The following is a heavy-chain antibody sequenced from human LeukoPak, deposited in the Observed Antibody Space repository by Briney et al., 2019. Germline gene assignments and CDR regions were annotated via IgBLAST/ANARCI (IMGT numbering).Heavy chain of an antibody. D-gene: IGHD3-10*01. Sequence: SVKVSCKASGGTFSSYAISWVRQAPGQGLEWMGRIIPILGIANYAQKFQGRVTITADKSTSTAYMELSSLRSEDTAVYYCARDAARYGSGALRACPFDYWGQGTLVTVSS. CDR1: GGTFSSYA. J-gene: IGHJ4*02. CDR2: IIPILGIA. CDR3: ARDAARYGSGALRACPFDY. V-gene: IGHV1-69*04.